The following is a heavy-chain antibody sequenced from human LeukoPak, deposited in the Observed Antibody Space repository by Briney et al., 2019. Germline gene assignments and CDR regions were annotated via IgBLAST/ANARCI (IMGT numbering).Heavy chain of an antibody. D-gene: IGHD2-21*02. CDR3: TRGGGLLFLAYYLDY. Sequence: GGSLRLSCTASGFTFGDYAMSWVRQAPGKGLEWVGFIRSKAYGGTTEYAASVKGRFTISRDDSKSIAYLQMDSLKTEDTAVYYCTRGGGLLFLAYYLDYWGQGTLVTVSS. J-gene: IGHJ4*02. CDR2: IRSKAYGGTT. CDR1: GFTFGDYA. V-gene: IGHV3-49*04.